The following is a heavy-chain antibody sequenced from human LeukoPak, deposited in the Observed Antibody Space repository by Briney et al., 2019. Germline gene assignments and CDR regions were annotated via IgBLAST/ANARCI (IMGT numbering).Heavy chain of an antibody. CDR2: ISYDGSNK. Sequence: GGSLRLSCAASGFTFSSYAMHWVRQAPGKGLEWVAVISYDGSNKYYADSVKGRFTISRDNSKNTLYLQMNSLRAEDTAVYYCARDNLGYCSSTSCYQYWYFDLWGRGTLVTVSS. J-gene: IGHJ2*01. CDR3: ARDNLGYCSSTSCYQYWYFDL. D-gene: IGHD2-2*01. CDR1: GFTFSSYA. V-gene: IGHV3-30*04.